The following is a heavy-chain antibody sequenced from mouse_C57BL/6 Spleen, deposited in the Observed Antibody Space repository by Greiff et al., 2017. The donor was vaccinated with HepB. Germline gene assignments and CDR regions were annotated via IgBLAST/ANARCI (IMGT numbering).Heavy chain of an antibody. V-gene: IGHV1-50*01. CDR3: ARGGRLNYAMDY. Sequence: VQLQQPGAELVKPGASVKLSCKASGYTFTSYWMQWVKQRPGQGLEWIGEIDPSDSYTNYNQKFKGKATLTVDTSSSTAYMQLSSLTSEDSAVYYCARGGRLNYAMDYWGQGTSVTVSS. D-gene: IGHD2-4*01. CDR2: IDPSDSYT. J-gene: IGHJ4*01. CDR1: GYTFTSYW.